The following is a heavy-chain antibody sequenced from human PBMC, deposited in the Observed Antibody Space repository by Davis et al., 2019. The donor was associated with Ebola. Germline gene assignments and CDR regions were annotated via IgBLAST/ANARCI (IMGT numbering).Heavy chain of an antibody. J-gene: IGHJ5*02. V-gene: IGHV1-2*02. CDR2: INPNSGGT. Sequence: ASVKVSCKASGYTFTGYYMHWVRQAPGQGLEWMGWINPNSGGTNYAQKFQGRVTMTRDTSISTAYMELSRLRSDDTAVYYCATGRFDCSSTSCYQGVDPWGQGTLVTVSS. CDR3: ATGRFDCSSTSCYQGVDP. D-gene: IGHD2-2*01. CDR1: GYTFTGYY.